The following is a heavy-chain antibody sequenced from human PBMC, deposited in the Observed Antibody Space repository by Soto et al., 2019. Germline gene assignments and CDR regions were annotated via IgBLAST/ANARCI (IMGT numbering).Heavy chain of an antibody. CDR2: ISSSSSYI. Sequence: GGSLRLSCAASGFTFSSYSMNWVRQAPGKGLEWVSSISSSSSYIYYADSVKGRFTISRDNAKNSLYLQMNSLRAEDTAVYYCAREGSSWYDNYWFHPWGQGTLVSVSS. CDR1: GFTFSSYS. D-gene: IGHD6-13*01. CDR3: AREGSSWYDNYWFHP. V-gene: IGHV3-21*01. J-gene: IGHJ5*02.